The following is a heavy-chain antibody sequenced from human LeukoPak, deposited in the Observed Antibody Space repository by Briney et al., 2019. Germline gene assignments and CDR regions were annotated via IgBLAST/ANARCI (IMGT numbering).Heavy chain of an antibody. D-gene: IGHD6-19*01. CDR2: MTGSGHRI. Sequence: GGSLRLSCAASGFTFRDYYMSWIRQAPGKGPEWVAYMTGSGHRIYYADSVKGRFTISRDNTQNSLYLQMNSLRAEDTAVYYCARDPGLYSNGWEYYFDSWGQGTLVTVSS. J-gene: IGHJ4*02. CDR3: ARDPGLYSNGWEYYFDS. CDR1: GFTFRDYY. V-gene: IGHV3-11*01.